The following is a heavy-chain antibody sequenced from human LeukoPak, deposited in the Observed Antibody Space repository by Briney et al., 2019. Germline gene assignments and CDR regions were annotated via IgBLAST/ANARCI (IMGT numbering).Heavy chain of an antibody. Sequence: PGGSLRLSCAASGFTFSSYSMNLVRQAPGKGLEWVSSSSSSSSYIYYADSVKGRFTISRDNAKNSLYLQMNSLRAEDTAVYYCARDPIVVVPAAHAFDIWGQGTMVTVSS. V-gene: IGHV3-21*01. CDR1: GFTFSSYS. J-gene: IGHJ3*02. CDR2: SSSSSSYI. CDR3: ARDPIVVVPAAHAFDI. D-gene: IGHD2-2*01.